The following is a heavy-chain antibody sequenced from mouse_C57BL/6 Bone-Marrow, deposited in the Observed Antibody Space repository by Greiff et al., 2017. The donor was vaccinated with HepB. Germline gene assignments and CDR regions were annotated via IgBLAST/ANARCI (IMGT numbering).Heavy chain of an antibody. CDR1: GYTFTSYT. D-gene: IGHD2-4*01. CDR2: INPSSGYT. V-gene: IGHV1-4*01. CDR3: ATLIYYDLWFAY. Sequence: QVQLQQSGAELARPGASVKMSCKASGYTFTSYTMHWVKQRPGQGLEWIGYINPSSGYTKYNQKFKDKATLTADKSSSTAYMQLSSLTSEDSAVYYCATLIYYDLWFAYWGQGTLVTVSA. J-gene: IGHJ3*01.